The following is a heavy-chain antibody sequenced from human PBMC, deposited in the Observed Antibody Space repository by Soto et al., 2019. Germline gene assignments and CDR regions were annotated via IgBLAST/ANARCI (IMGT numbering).Heavy chain of an antibody. CDR3: AKGVSTSWLRDGFDI. J-gene: IGHJ3*02. Sequence: EMQLEESGGGLVQPGGSLRLSCVASGFTFEKYAMHWVRQAPGKGLEWVSGISSNSGSLGYADPVKGRFTVSRDNAKNCLYLQMNSLRLEDTALYYCAKGVSTSWLRDGFDIWGQGTMVTTSS. V-gene: IGHV3-9*01. D-gene: IGHD2-2*01. CDR1: GFTFEKYA. CDR2: ISSNSGSL.